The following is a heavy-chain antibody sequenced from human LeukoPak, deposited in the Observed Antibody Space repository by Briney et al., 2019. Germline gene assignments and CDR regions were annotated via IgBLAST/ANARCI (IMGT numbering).Heavy chain of an antibody. V-gene: IGHV3-23*01. CDR2: INGSGGTT. J-gene: IGHJ4*02. CDR3: AKILWFGGYYFDY. D-gene: IGHD3-10*01. CDR1: GFTFSSYG. Sequence: AGSLRLSCAASGFTFSSYGMSWVRQAPGKGLEWVSAINGSGGTTYYADSVKGRFTISRDNSKNTLYLQMHSLRAEDTAVYYCAKILWFGGYYFDYWGQGTLVTVYS.